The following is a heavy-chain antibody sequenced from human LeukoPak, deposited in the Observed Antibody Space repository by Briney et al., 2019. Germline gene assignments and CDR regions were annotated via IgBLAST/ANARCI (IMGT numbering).Heavy chain of an antibody. CDR2: IIPILGIA. CDR1: GGTFSSYT. J-gene: IGHJ4*02. V-gene: IGHV1-69*02. CDR3: ARATAAVIFIDQ. D-gene: IGHD6-13*01. Sequence: SVKVSCKASGGTFSSYTISWVRQAPGQGLEWVGRIIPILGIANYAQKFQGRVTITADKSTSTAYMELSSLRSEDTAVYYCARATAAVIFIDQWGQGTLVTVSS.